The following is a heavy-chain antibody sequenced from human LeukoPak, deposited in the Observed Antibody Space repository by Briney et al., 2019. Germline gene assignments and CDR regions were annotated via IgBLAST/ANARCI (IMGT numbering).Heavy chain of an antibody. CDR3: ARGVQVAGTKTSYDYYYYMDV. Sequence: GGSLRLSCAASGFTFSSYSMNWVRQAPGKALEWVSSISSSGTYIYYGHSVRGRITISRDNAKNSLYLQMNSLRAEDTAVYYCARGVQVAGTKTSYDYYYYMDVWGKGTTVTVS. V-gene: IGHV3-21*01. J-gene: IGHJ6*03. D-gene: IGHD6-19*01. CDR1: GFTFSSYS. CDR2: ISSSGTYI.